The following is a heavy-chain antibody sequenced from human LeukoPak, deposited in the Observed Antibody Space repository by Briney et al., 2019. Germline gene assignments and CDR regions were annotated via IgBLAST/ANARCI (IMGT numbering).Heavy chain of an antibody. CDR1: GFTFSNYW. CDR2: IKQDGREK. Sequence: GGSLRLSCAASGFTFSNYWMSWVRQAPGKGLEWVANIKQDGREKYYVDSVKGRFTISRDNAKNSLYLQMSSLRAEDTAVYYCARKGELERRRSWDYWGQGTLVTVSS. CDR3: ARKGELERRRSWDY. J-gene: IGHJ4*02. V-gene: IGHV3-7*03. D-gene: IGHD1-1*01.